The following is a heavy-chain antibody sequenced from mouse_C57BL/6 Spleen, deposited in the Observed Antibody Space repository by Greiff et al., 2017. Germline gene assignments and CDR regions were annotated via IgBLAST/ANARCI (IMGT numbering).Heavy chain of an antibody. V-gene: IGHV1-82*01. CDR3: ARSGDYDGTPYYAMDY. J-gene: IGHJ4*01. D-gene: IGHD2-4*01. CDR1: GYAFSSSW. Sequence: VQLKESGPELVKPGASVKISCKASGYAFSSSWMNWVKQRPGKGLEWIGRIYPGDGDTNYNGKFKGKATLTADKSSSTAYMQRSSLTSEDSAVYFCARSGDYDGTPYYAMDYWGQGTSVTVSS. CDR2: IYPGDGDT.